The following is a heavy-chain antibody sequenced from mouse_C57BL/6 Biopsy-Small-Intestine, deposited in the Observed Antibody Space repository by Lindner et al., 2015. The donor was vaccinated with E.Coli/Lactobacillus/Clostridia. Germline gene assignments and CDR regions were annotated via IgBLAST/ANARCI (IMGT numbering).Heavy chain of an antibody. CDR1: GYAFSNFW. Sequence: VQLQESGAELVKPGASVKISCKVSGYAFSNFWMNWVKQRPGKGLEWIGQIYPGDGDTIFNGRFKAKATLTADKSSSTAYMQLSSLTYEDSAVYYCAREGTGPFDYWGQGTTLTVSS. J-gene: IGHJ2*01. CDR3: AREGTGPFDY. V-gene: IGHV1-80*01. CDR2: IYPGDGDT. D-gene: IGHD4-1*01.